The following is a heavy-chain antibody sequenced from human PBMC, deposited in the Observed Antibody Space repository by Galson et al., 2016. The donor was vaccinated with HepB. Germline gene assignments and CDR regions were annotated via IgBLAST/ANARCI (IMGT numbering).Heavy chain of an antibody. D-gene: IGHD6-13*01. V-gene: IGHV3-23*01. Sequence: SLRLSCAASGFTFSSYPMSWVRQAPGKRLEWVPRISGSGDTPNYADSVRGRFTISRDNSKSTLFLQLSSLRAGDTAVYYCASMGGGSGSWYKDWGQGNLVTVSS. CDR3: ASMGGGSGSWYKD. CDR1: GFTFSSYP. CDR2: ISGSGDTP. J-gene: IGHJ4*02.